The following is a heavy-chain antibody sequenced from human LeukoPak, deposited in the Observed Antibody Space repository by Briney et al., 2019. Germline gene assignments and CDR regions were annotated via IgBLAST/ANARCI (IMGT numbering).Heavy chain of an antibody. Sequence: SETLSLTCTVSGGSISSSGYYWSWIRQHPGKGLEWIGYIYYSGSTYYNPSLKSRVTISVDTSKNQFSLKLSSVTAADTAVYYCARKESGQLVRGAFDIWGQGTMVTVSS. CDR2: IYYSGST. CDR1: GGSISSSGYY. D-gene: IGHD6-6*01. J-gene: IGHJ3*02. V-gene: IGHV4-31*03. CDR3: ARKESGQLVRGAFDI.